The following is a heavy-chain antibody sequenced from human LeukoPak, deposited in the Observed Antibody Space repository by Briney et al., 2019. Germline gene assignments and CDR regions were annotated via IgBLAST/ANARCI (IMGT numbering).Heavy chain of an antibody. J-gene: IGHJ5*02. CDR2: INSDGSST. CDR3: ARDRSFWFGETVFDP. V-gene: IGHV3-74*01. D-gene: IGHD3-10*01. CDR1: GFTFSSYW. Sequence: GGSLRLSCAASGFTFSSYWMHWVRQAPGKGLVWVSRINSDGSSTSYADSVKGRFTISRDNAKNTLYLQMNSLRAEDTAVHYCARDRSFWFGETVFDPWGQGTLVTVSS.